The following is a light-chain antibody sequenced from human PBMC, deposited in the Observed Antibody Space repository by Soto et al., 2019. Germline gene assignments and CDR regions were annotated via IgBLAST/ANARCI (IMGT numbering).Light chain of an antibody. CDR3: AAWDDSLNGLV. V-gene: IGLV1-44*01. CDR2: NNN. Sequence: QSVLTQPPSASGTPGQRVTISCCGSSSNIGSNTVNWYQQLPGTAPKLLIYNNNQRPSGVPDRFSGSKSGTSASLAISGLQSEDEADYYCAAWDDSLNGLVFGTGTKVTVL. J-gene: IGLJ1*01. CDR1: SSNIGSNT.